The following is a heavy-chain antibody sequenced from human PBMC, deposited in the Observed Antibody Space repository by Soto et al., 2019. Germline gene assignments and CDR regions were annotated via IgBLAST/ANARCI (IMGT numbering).Heavy chain of an antibody. Sequence: QVQLVQSGAEVKKPESSVKVSCKTSGGTFVRHVISWVRQAPGQGPEWMGKINTLSGIPNYAQKFQDRVTFTADTYTSTAYMEVSSLRSDDTAVYYCAAQACAATWCSPSRIVDHWGQGTLVTVSS. CDR1: GGTFVRHV. CDR3: AAQACAATWCSPSRIVDH. D-gene: IGHD2-15*01. J-gene: IGHJ4*02. CDR2: INTLSGIP. V-gene: IGHV1-69*09.